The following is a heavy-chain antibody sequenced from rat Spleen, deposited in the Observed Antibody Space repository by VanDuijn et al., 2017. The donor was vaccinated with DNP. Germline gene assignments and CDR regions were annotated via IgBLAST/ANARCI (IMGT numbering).Heavy chain of an antibody. J-gene: IGHJ1*01. D-gene: IGHD1-10*01. CDR2: ISYDGVHA. V-gene: IGHV5-7*01. Sequence: EVQLVESGGGLVQPGRSLKLSCAASGFTFSDYYMAWVRQAPTKGLEWVASISYDGVHAYYRGSVKGRFTISRDNAKNTLYLQMNSLRSEDTATYYCARPNNYDWYFDFWGPGTMVTVSS. CDR1: GFTFSDYY. CDR3: ARPNNYDWYFDF.